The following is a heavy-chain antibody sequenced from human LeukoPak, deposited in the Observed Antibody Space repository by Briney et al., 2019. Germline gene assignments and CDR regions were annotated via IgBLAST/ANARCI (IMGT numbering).Heavy chain of an antibody. CDR2: INGDGSST. V-gene: IGHV3-74*01. CDR1: GFIFSQFW. D-gene: IGHD2-2*01. J-gene: IGHJ4*02. Sequence: QAGGSLRLSCAGSGFIFSQFWMQWVRQVPGKGLVWVSRINGDGSSTNYADSVKGRFTISRDNAKNSLYLQMNSLRAEDTAVYYCARDALAAGYRLEWYYFDYWGQGTLVTVSS. CDR3: ARDALAAGYRLEWYYFDY.